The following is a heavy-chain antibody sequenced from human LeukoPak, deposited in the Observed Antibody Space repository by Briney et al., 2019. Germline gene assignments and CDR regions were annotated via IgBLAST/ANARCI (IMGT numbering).Heavy chain of an antibody. D-gene: IGHD4-17*01. V-gene: IGHV1-2*02. CDR3: ARGDYGRADP. J-gene: IGHJ5*02. Sequence: GASVKVSCKASGYTFTAYYIHWVRQAPGQGLEWMGLINPNTGVTKFAQKFHGRVTMSRDTSMSTAYMELNRLTTGDTTMYYCARGDYGRADPWGQGSLVTVSS. CDR1: GYTFTAYY. CDR2: INPNTGVT.